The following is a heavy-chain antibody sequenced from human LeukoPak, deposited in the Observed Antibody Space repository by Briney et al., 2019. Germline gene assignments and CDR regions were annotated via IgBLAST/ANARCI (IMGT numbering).Heavy chain of an antibody. Sequence: GGSLRLSCAASEFTFCGYTLTWVRQAPGKGLEWVSYISSSGSTIYYADSVKGRFTISRDNAKNSLYLQMNSLRAEDTAVYYCAELGITMIGGVWGKGTTVIISS. V-gene: IGHV3-48*03. CDR3: AELGITMIGGV. J-gene: IGHJ6*04. CDR1: EFTFCGYT. CDR2: ISSSGSTI. D-gene: IGHD3-10*02.